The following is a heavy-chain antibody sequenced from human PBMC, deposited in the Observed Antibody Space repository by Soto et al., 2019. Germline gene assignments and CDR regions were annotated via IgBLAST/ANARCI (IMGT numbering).Heavy chain of an antibody. CDR2: IYYSGST. CDR3: ARDPNIRSSYYYGMDV. CDR1: GGSISSYY. Sequence: SETLSLTCTVSGGSISSYYWSWIRQPPGKGLEWIGYIYYSGSTNYNPSLKSRVTISVDTSKNQFSLKLSSVTAADTAVYYCARDPNIRSSYYYGMDVWGQGTTVTVSS. V-gene: IGHV4-59*01. J-gene: IGHJ6*02.